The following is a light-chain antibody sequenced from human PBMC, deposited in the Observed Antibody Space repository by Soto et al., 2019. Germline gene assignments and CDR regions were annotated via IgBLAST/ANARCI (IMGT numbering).Light chain of an antibody. CDR2: GAS. CDR1: QSVSNN. Sequence: IVLTHSPFTLALSHLERATLSCRASQSVSNNYLAWYQQKPGQAPRLLIYGASTRATGIPARFSGSGSGTEFTLTISSLQSEDFAVYYCEQYNNWPIAFGQGTRLEIK. CDR3: EQYNNWPIA. J-gene: IGKJ5*01. V-gene: IGKV3-15*01.